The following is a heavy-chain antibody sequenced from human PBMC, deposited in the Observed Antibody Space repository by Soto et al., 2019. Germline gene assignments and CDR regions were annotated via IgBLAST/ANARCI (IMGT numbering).Heavy chain of an antibody. CDR1: GASISSSHW. V-gene: IGHV4-4*02. J-gene: IGHJ2*01. CDR3: VRKDYSDWFFDL. Sequence: QVPLQESGPGLVKPSGTLSLTCAVSGASISSSHWWSWVRQPPGKGLEWIGEIYHSGSTYYNASLKSRVAISLDKSKTQFSLKLRSVTAADTAVYYCVRKDYSDWFFDLWGRGTLVTVSS. D-gene: IGHD4-4*01. CDR2: IYHSGST.